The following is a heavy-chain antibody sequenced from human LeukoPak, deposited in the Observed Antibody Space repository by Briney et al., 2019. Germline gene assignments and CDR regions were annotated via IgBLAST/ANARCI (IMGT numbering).Heavy chain of an antibody. J-gene: IGHJ4*02. CDR1: GFTFSNYA. D-gene: IGHD3-22*01. CDR3: AKLDYYDTH. CDR2: ITGSGAST. Sequence: PGGSLRLSCAASGFTFSNYAMSWVRQAPGKGLEWVSSITGSGASTYYADSVKGRFTISRDNSKNTLYLQMNSLRAEDAAVYYCAKLDYYDTHWGQGTLVTVSS. V-gene: IGHV3-23*01.